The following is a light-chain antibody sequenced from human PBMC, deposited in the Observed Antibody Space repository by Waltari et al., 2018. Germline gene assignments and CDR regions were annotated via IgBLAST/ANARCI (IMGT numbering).Light chain of an antibody. V-gene: IGLV2-23*02. CDR2: EVS. CDR3: CSYAGSNIVI. J-gene: IGLJ2*01. Sequence: QSALTQPASVSGSPGQAITISCTGTNSDVATYSLVSWYRQYAGKAPELMIYEVSQRPSGISHRFSGSKSGNTASLTISGLQAEDEADYYCCSYAGSNIVIFGGGTRVTVL. CDR1: NSDVATYSL.